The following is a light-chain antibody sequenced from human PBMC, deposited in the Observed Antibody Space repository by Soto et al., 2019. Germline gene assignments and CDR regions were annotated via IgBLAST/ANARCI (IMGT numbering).Light chain of an antibody. Sequence: DFQMTQSPSSLSASVGDRVTITCQASQDISNYLNWYQQKPGRAPKLLIYDASTLERGVPSRFSGTGSGTLFTFAISSLQPEDSGIYYCQQSDNRPITFGQGTRLEIK. J-gene: IGKJ5*01. V-gene: IGKV1-33*01. CDR3: QQSDNRPIT. CDR2: DAS. CDR1: QDISNY.